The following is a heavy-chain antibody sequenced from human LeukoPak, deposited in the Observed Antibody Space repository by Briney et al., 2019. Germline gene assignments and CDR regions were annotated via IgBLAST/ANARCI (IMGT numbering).Heavy chain of an antibody. J-gene: IGHJ3*02. V-gene: IGHV4-59*12. CDR1: GGSLSNYY. Sequence: SETLSLTCTVSGGSLSNYYWSWIRQPPGKGLEWIGYMYYTGDTNYNPSLKSRVTISVDTSKNQFSLKLSSVTAADTAVYYCAREGSGYPYDAFDIWGQGTMVTVSS. CDR2: MYYTGDT. D-gene: IGHD3-22*01. CDR3: AREGSGYPYDAFDI.